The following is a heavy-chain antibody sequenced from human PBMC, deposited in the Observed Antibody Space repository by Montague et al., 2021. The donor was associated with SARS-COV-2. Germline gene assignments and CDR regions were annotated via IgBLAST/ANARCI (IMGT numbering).Heavy chain of an antibody. D-gene: IGHD2-2*01. CDR1: GGSISSYY. Sequence: SETLSLICSVSGGSISSYYWSWIRQPAGKGLEWIGRIYTSGSTNFKPSLKSRVTMSVDTSKNRFSLTLSSVTAADTAVYYCARDVGVPLAPPYSWFDPWGQGTLVTVS. J-gene: IGHJ5*02. V-gene: IGHV4-4*07. CDR2: IYTSGST. CDR3: ARDVGVPLAPPYSWFDP.